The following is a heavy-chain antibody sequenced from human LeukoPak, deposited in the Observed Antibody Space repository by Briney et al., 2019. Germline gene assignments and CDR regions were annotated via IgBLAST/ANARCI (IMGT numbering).Heavy chain of an antibody. CDR3: AKAPPPYCSGGSCFDAFDI. Sequence: GGSLRLSCAASGFTFSSYAMSWVRQAPGKGLEWVSAISGSGGSTYYADSVKGRFTISRDNSKNTLYLQMNSLRAEDTAVYYCAKAPPPYCSGGSCFDAFDIWGQGTMVTVSS. V-gene: IGHV3-23*01. CDR1: GFTFSSYA. CDR2: ISGSGGST. J-gene: IGHJ3*02. D-gene: IGHD2-15*01.